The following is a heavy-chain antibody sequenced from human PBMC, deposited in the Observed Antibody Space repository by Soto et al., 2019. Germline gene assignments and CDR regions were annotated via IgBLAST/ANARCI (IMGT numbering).Heavy chain of an antibody. CDR3: ARGQRALITYGPFDP. CDR1: GFTLSNYA. CDR2: FSGTGGYT. J-gene: IGHJ5*02. V-gene: IGHV3-23*01. Sequence: GGSLRLSCAASGFTLSNYAMSWVRQAPGKGLEWVSTFSGTGGYTYYADSVKGRFTISRDDSKNTLFLHMNSLRAADTAVYCCARGQRALITYGPFDPWGQGTLVTVSS. D-gene: IGHD4-17*01.